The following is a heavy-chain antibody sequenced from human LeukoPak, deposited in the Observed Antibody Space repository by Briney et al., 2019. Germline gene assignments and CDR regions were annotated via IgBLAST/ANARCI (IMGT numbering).Heavy chain of an antibody. J-gene: IGHJ3*02. D-gene: IGHD6-25*01. CDR3: ARTAARQDAFNI. CDR1: GYTFTGYY. CDR2: INPSGDST. V-gene: IGHV1-46*01. Sequence: PVASVKVSCKASGYTFTGYYMHWVRQAPGQGLAWVGMINPSGDSTAYAQKFQDRVTMTRDTSTSTVYMELSSLISEDTAVYYCARTAARQDAFNIWGQGTMVTVSS.